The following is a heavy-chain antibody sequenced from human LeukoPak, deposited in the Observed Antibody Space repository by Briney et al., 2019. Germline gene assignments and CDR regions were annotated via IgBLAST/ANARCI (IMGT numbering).Heavy chain of an antibody. V-gene: IGHV4-59*12. CDR2: IYYSGNT. Sequence: SETLSLTCSVSDGSISSYYWSWIRQPPGKGLEWIGYIYYSGNTNCNPSLKSRVTMSLDTSKNQFSLRLNSVTAADTAVYYCARDRQQWLSRGWFDPWGQGTLVVVSS. CDR3: ARDRQQWLSRGWFDP. CDR1: DGSISSYY. J-gene: IGHJ5*01. D-gene: IGHD6-19*01.